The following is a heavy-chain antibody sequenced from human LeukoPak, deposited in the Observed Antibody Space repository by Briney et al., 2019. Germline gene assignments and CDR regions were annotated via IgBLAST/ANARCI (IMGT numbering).Heavy chain of an antibody. D-gene: IGHD3-22*01. J-gene: IGHJ4*02. CDR2: IKQDGSEK. CDR1: GFTLSSYS. V-gene: IGHV3-7*01. Sequence: GGSLRLSCAASGFTLSSYSMNWVRQAPGKGLEWVANIKQDGSEKYYVDSVKGRSTISRDNAKNSLYLQMNSLRAEDTAVYYCARYDFYYDSSGYADYWGQGTLVTVSS. CDR3: ARYDFYYDSSGYADY.